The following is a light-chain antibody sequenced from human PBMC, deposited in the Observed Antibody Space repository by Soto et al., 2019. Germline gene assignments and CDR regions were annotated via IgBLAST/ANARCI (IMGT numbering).Light chain of an antibody. J-gene: IGLJ3*02. CDR2: DNN. CDR3: GTCDSSLSAWV. CDR1: SSNIGNNY. V-gene: IGLV1-51*01. Sequence: QSVLTQPPSVSAAPGQKVTISCSGSSSNIGNNYVSWYQQLPGTAPKLLIYDNNKLPSGIPDRFSGSKSGTSATLGITGLQTGDEADYYCGTCDSSLSAWVFGGGTKLTVL.